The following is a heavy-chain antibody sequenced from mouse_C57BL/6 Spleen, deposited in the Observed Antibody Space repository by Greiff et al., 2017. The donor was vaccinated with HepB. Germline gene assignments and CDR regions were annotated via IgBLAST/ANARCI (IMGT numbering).Heavy chain of an antibody. J-gene: IGHJ2*01. CDR2: ISSGSSTI. Sequence: EVKLMESGGGLVKPGGSLKLSCAASGFTFSDYGMHWVRQAPEKGLEWVAYISSGSSTIYYADTVKGRFTISRDNAKNTLFLQMTSLRSEDTAMYYCARDLLWCPFDYWGQGTTLTVSS. V-gene: IGHV5-17*01. D-gene: IGHD2-13*01. CDR1: GFTFSDYG. CDR3: ARDLLWCPFDY.